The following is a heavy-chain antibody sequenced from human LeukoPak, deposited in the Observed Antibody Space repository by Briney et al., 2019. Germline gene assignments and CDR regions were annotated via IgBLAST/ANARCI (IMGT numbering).Heavy chain of an antibody. J-gene: IGHJ4*02. D-gene: IGHD5-24*01. Sequence: SETLSLTCTVSGGSISSGGYYWSWIRQHPGMGLEWIVYIYYSGSTYYNPSLKSRVTISVDTSKNQFSLKLSSVTAADTAVYYCARAPGEMATIIYFDYWGQGTLVTVSS. CDR3: ARAPGEMATIIYFDY. CDR2: IYYSGST. V-gene: IGHV4-31*03. CDR1: GGSISSGGYY.